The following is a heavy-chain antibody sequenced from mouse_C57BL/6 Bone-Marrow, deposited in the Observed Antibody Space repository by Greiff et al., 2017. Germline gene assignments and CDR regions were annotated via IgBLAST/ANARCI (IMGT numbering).Heavy chain of an antibody. D-gene: IGHD5-5*01. CDR1: GYAFSSSW. J-gene: IGHJ2*01. CDR3: ARPYLHY. V-gene: IGHV1-82*01. CDR2: IYPGDGDT. Sequence: QVQLQQSGPELVKPGASVKISCKASGYAFSSSWMNWVKQRPGKGLEWIGRIYPGDGDTNYNGKFKGKATLTADKSSSTAYMQLSSLTSEDSAVYFCARPYLHYWGQGTTLTVSS.